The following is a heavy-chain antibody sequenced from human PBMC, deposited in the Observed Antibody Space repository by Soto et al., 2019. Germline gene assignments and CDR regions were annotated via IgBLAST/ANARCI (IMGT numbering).Heavy chain of an antibody. CDR2: ISSSSSYI. V-gene: IGHV3-21*01. D-gene: IGHD6-13*01. CDR1: GFTFSSYS. CDR3: ASSIAAAGAEYYYYGRDV. J-gene: IGHJ6*02. Sequence: GGSLRLSCAASGFTFSSYSMNWVRQAPGKGLEWVSSISSSSSYIYYADSVKGRFTISRDNAKNSLYLQMNSLRAEDTAVYYCASSIAAAGAEYYYYGRDVWGQGTTVTVSS.